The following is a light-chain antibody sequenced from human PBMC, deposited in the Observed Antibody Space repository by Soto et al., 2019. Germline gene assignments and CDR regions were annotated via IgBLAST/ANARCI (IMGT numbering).Light chain of an antibody. CDR2: GAY. J-gene: IGKJ1*01. V-gene: IGKV3-20*01. CDR1: QGVSRK. CDR3: NQYGTSPRA. Sequence: EIVMTQSPATLSVAPGERVTLSCRASQGVSRKLAWYQHKSGQAPRLLISGAYSRATGIQDRFSGSGSGTDFTLTIRRLEPEDFAVYFCNQYGTSPRAFGRGTKVDIK.